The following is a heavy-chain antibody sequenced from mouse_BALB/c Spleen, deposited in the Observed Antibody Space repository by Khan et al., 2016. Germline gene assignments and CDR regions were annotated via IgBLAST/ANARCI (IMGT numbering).Heavy chain of an antibody. V-gene: IGHV3-8*02. CDR1: GDSITSGY. CDR3: TSFSTASGFDY. D-gene: IGHD1-2*01. CDR2: ISNSGNT. Sequence: EVQLQESGPSLVKPSQTLSLTCSVTGDSITSGYWNWIRKFPGNKFEYMGYISNSGNTYYNPFLKSRISITRDTSKNQYFLQLNSVTTEDTATYFCTSFSTASGFDYWGQCTTLTVSS. J-gene: IGHJ2*01.